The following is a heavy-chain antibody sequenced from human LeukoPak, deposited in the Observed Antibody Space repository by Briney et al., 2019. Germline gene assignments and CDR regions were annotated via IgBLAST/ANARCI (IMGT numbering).Heavy chain of an antibody. J-gene: IGHJ4*02. CDR3: ARGYSYGYVLYY. Sequence: ASVKVSCKASGYTFTGYYMHWVRQAPGQGLEWMGWINPNSGGTNYAQKFQGRVAMTRDTSISTAYMELSRLRSDDTAVYYCARGYSYGYVLYYWGQGTLVTVSS. D-gene: IGHD5-18*01. CDR2: INPNSGGT. V-gene: IGHV1-2*02. CDR1: GYTFTGYY.